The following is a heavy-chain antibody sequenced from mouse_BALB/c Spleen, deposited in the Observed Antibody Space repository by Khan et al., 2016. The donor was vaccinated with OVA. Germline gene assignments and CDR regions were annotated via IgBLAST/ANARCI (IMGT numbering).Heavy chain of an antibody. CDR1: GFTFSSFG. CDR2: ISGDSNTI. J-gene: IGHJ2*01. CDR3: ARSYFYGYYFDQ. V-gene: IGHV5-17*02. D-gene: IGHD1-1*01. Sequence: EVKLVESGGDLVQPGGSRKLSCAASGFTFSSFGMHWVCQAPEKGLEWVAYISGDSNTIYSADTVQGRFTISRDNPKNTLFLQMTSLGSEDTAMYCCARSYFYGYYFDQWGQGTTLTVSS.